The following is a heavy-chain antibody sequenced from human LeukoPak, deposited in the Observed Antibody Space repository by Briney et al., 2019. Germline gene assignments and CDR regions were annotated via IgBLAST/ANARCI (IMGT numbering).Heavy chain of an antibody. Sequence: GGSLRLSCAASGFTFSNYAMSWVRQAPGKGLEWVSAISGSGGSTCYADSVKGRFTISRDNSKNTLYLQMNSLRVEDTALYYCAKDFTPVVGATDYWGQGTLVTVSS. D-gene: IGHD1-26*01. CDR1: GFTFSNYA. V-gene: IGHV3-23*01. J-gene: IGHJ4*02. CDR3: AKDFTPVVGATDY. CDR2: ISGSGGST.